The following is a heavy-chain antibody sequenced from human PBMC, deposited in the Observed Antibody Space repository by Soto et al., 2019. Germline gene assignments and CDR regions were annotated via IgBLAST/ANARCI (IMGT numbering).Heavy chain of an antibody. CDR3: ARGGDWQFDY. V-gene: IGHV4-4*02. D-gene: IGHD2-21*02. CDR1: XXXXXXXXX. CDR2: IHHSGRT. J-gene: IGHJ4*02. Sequence: QVQLQESGPGLVKPSGTLSLTCAVSXXXXXXXXXXSWVRQPPGKGLEWIGEIHHSGRTNYNPSXXXXXXXXXXXXXXXXXXXXXXXXXXXXXXXYCARGGDWQFDYWGQGTLVTVSS.